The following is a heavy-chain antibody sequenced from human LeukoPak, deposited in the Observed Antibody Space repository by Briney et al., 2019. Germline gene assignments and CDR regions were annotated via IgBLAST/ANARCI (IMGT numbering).Heavy chain of an antibody. CDR1: GYSFSSDW. Sequence: GESLKISCTGLGYSFSSDWNAWVRQRPGKGLEWMGIIYPGGSETRYDPSFQGQVTISADRSTSTAYLQWSSLRASDTAMYYCARASSDVYNQNFDHWGQGTLVTVSS. D-gene: IGHD6-25*01. CDR3: ARASSDVYNQNFDH. V-gene: IGHV5-51*01. J-gene: IGHJ4*02. CDR2: IYPGGSET.